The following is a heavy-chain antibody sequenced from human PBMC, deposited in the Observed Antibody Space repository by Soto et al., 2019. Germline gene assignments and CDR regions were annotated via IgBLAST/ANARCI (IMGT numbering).Heavy chain of an antibody. CDR3: AKNGQPPYYYYGMDV. D-gene: IGHD2-8*01. Sequence: PSETKSLTCTVSGGTVSSGSYYWSWIKKPPGKGLEWIGYIYYSGSTNYNPSLKSRVTMTIDTSTYTAYMELRSLTSDDTAIYYCAKNGQPPYYYYGMDVWGQGTTVTVSS. CDR2: IYYSGST. CDR1: GGTVSSGSYY. V-gene: IGHV4-61*01. J-gene: IGHJ6*02.